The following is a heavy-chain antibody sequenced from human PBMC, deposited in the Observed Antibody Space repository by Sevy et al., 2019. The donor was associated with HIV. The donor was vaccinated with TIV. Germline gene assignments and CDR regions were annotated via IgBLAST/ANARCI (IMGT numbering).Heavy chain of an antibody. CDR2: ISYDGSNK. J-gene: IGHJ4*02. Sequence: GGSLRLSCAASGFTVSSYAMHWVRQAPGKGLEWVAVISYDGSNKYYADSVKGRFTISRDNSKNTLYLQMNSLRAEDTAVYYCARPGWRWLQFGHFDYWGQGTLVTVSS. CDR1: GFTVSSYA. V-gene: IGHV3-30-3*01. D-gene: IGHD5-12*01. CDR3: ARPGWRWLQFGHFDY.